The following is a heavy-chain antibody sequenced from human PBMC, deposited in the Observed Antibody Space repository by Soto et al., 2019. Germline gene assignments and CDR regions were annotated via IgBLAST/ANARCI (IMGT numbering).Heavy chain of an antibody. J-gene: IGHJ5*02. Sequence: QVQLVQSGAEVKKPGSSVKVSCKASGGTFSSYAISWVRQAPGQGLEWMGGIIPIFGTANYAQKFQGRVTITADESTSTAYMELSSLRSEDTAVYYCARGPREYDFWSGYYNWCDPWGQGTLVTVSS. V-gene: IGHV1-69*01. CDR3: ARGPREYDFWSGYYNWCDP. CDR1: GGTFSSYA. D-gene: IGHD3-3*01. CDR2: IIPIFGTA.